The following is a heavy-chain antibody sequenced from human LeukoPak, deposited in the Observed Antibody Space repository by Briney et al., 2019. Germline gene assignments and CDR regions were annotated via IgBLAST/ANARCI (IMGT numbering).Heavy chain of an antibody. Sequence: GESLKISCKGSGYSFTSYWIGWVRQMPGKGLEWMGIIYPGDSDTRYSPSFQGQVTISADKSISTAYLQWSSLKASDTAMYYCARRYHDSSGYYSSYYYYMDVWGKGTTVTVSS. CDR2: IYPGDSDT. D-gene: IGHD3-22*01. CDR1: GYSFTSYW. V-gene: IGHV5-51*01. CDR3: ARRYHDSSGYYSSYYYYMDV. J-gene: IGHJ6*03.